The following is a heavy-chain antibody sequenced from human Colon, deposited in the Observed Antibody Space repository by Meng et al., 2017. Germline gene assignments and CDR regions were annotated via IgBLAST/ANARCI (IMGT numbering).Heavy chain of an antibody. D-gene: IGHD3-22*01. Sequence: SSVKVSCKASGGTFSSYAISWVRQAPGQGLEWMGGIIPIFGTANYAQKFQGRVTITADESTSTAYMELSSLRSEDTAVYYCARGGEDDSSGYLDQNFDYWGQGTLVTVSS. J-gene: IGHJ4*02. V-gene: IGHV1-69*13. CDR1: GGTFSSYA. CDR3: ARGGEDDSSGYLDQNFDY. CDR2: IIPIFGTA.